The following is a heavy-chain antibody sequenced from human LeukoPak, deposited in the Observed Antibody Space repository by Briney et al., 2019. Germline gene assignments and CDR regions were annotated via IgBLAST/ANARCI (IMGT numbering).Heavy chain of an antibody. CDR2: IWYDGTNK. D-gene: IGHD5-24*01. CDR3: ARTEMATIFDY. V-gene: IGHV3-33*01. CDR1: GFTFSSFG. Sequence: PGRSLRLSCTASGFTFSSFGMHWVRQAPGKGLEWVAVIWYDGTNKYYVDSVKGRFTISRDNSKNTLYLQMSSLRAEDTAVYYCARTEMATIFDYWGQGTLVTVSS. J-gene: IGHJ4*02.